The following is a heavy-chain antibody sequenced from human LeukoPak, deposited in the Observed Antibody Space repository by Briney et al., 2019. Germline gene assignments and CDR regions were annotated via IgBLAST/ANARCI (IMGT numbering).Heavy chain of an antibody. V-gene: IGHV3-23*01. CDR3: AKATRYYYDSNAYWGYFDY. Sequence: GGSLRLSCAASGFTFGSYAMSWVRQAPGKGLGWVSTISGSGGSTYYADSVKGRFTISRDNSKNTLYLQMNSLRAEDTAVYYCAKATRYYYDSNAYWGYFDYWGQGTLVTVSS. CDR2: ISGSGGST. J-gene: IGHJ4*02. CDR1: GFTFGSYA. D-gene: IGHD3-22*01.